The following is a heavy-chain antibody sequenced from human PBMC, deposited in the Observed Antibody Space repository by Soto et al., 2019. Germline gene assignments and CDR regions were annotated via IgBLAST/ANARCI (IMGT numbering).Heavy chain of an antibody. Sequence: EVQLLESGGGLVQPGGSLRLSCAASGFIFSSFAMSWVRQAPGKGLEWVSTISNNGGSTYSADSVKGRFTISRDNSKNTLYLQMNSLRAEDTAVYYCAKDPDICGWYQTDLDYWGQVTLVTVSS. CDR3: AKDPDICGWYQTDLDY. CDR2: ISNNGGST. D-gene: IGHD6-19*01. J-gene: IGHJ4*02. V-gene: IGHV3-23*01. CDR1: GFIFSSFA.